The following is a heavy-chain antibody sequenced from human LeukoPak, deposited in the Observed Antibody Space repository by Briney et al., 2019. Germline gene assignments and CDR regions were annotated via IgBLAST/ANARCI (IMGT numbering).Heavy chain of an antibody. CDR2: INFSSSYI. V-gene: IGHV3-21*01. Sequence: GGSLRLSCAASGFTFSSYSMNWVRQAPGKGLEGGSCINFSSSYIYYADSVKGRFTVSRDNAKNSLYLQMNSLGAEDTAVYYCARESARGIYGLDVWGQGTTVTVSS. J-gene: IGHJ6*02. D-gene: IGHD3-16*01. CDR3: ARESARGIYGLDV. CDR1: GFTFSSYS.